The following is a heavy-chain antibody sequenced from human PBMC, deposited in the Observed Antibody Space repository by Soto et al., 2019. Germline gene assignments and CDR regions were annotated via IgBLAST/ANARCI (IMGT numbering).Heavy chain of an antibody. CDR1: GYILTSYG. J-gene: IGHJ4*02. CDR2: ISGHDGNT. CDR3: AREYCSSASCYGPDF. D-gene: IGHD2-2*01. V-gene: IGHV1-18*01. Sequence: ASVKVSCKASGYILTSYGISLVRQAPGQGLEWMGWISGHDGNTKYTQKLQGRVTVTTDTSTSTAYMDLRSLRSDDTAVYYCAREYCSSASCYGPDFWGQGTLVTVSS.